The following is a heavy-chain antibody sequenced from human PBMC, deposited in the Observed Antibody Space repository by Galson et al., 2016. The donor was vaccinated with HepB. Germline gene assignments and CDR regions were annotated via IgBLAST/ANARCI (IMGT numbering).Heavy chain of an antibody. D-gene: IGHD2-15*01. J-gene: IGHJ6*04. CDR3: AKDMGYCSGGICYYGMDV. CDR1: GFTFDDYT. CDR2: ISWDGGST. Sequence: SLRLSCAASGFTFDDYTMHWVRQAPGKGLEWVSLISWDGGSTYYADSVKGRFTISRDNSKNSLYLQMNSLRTEDTALYYCAKDMGYCSGGICYYGMDVWGKGTTVTVSS. V-gene: IGHV3-43*01.